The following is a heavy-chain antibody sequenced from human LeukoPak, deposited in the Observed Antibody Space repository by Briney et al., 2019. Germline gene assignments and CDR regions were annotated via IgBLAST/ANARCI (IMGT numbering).Heavy chain of an antibody. V-gene: IGHV4-61*02. J-gene: IGHJ4*02. CDR2: IYTSGST. Sequence: KTSETLSLTCIVSGGSISSGSYYWSWIRQPAGKGLEWIGRIYTSGSTNYNPSLKSRVTISVDTSKNHFSLRLSSVAAADTAMYYCATARGEGWLRYYPLFDYWGQGVLVTVSS. D-gene: IGHD3-10*01. CDR1: GGSISSGSYY. CDR3: ATARGEGWLRYYPLFDY.